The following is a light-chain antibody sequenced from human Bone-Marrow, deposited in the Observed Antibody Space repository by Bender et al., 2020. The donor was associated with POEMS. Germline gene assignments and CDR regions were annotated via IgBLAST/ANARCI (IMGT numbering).Light chain of an antibody. CDR3: SSYASSSFMV. Sequence: QSALTQPRSVSGSPGQSVTISCTGTSSDVGVYNFVSWYQHHPGKAPKLMIYEVINRPSGVSSRFSGSKSGNTASLTVSGLQAEDEADYYCSSYASSSFMVFGGGTKLTVL. V-gene: IGLV2-14*01. CDR2: EVI. J-gene: IGLJ2*01. CDR1: SSDVGVYNF.